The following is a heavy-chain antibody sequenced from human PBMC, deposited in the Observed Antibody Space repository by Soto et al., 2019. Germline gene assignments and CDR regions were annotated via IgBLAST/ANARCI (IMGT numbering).Heavy chain of an antibody. D-gene: IGHD6-6*01. V-gene: IGHV1-69*13. CDR3: ARDRGTAARPVYYYYGMDV. CDR1: GGTFSSYA. J-gene: IGHJ6*02. Sequence: SVKVSFTASGGTFSSYATLWLRQARGQGVEWMGGIIPIFGTANYAQKFQGRVTITADESTSTAYMELSSLRSEDTAVYYCARDRGTAARPVYYYYGMDVWSQGTTVTVSS. CDR2: IIPIFGTA.